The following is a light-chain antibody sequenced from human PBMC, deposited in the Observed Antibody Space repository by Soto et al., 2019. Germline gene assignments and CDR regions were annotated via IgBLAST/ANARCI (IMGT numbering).Light chain of an antibody. CDR1: ESIATW. V-gene: IGKV1-5*01. CDR2: DAA. CDR3: HQYNSY. J-gene: IGKJ2*01. Sequence: HMTQSPSTLSASVGDRVTITCRASESIATWLAWYQHKPGKAPKLLIYDAARLESGVPSRFSGGGSGTEFTLTISGLQPEDFATYYCHQYNSYFGQGTRLEI.